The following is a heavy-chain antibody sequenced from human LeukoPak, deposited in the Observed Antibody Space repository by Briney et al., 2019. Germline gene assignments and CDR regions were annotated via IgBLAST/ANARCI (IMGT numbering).Heavy chain of an antibody. Sequence: PSETLSLTCIVSGGSISSSIYYWAWVRQPPGKGLEWIGTVFYNGATQYSPSLRSRVTISIDTSTNQFSLKLTSVTAADTALYYSARELRYDNSDSGAFWGQGTVVTVSS. CDR2: VFYNGAT. CDR1: GGSISSSIYY. J-gene: IGHJ3*01. D-gene: IGHD3-22*01. CDR3: ARELRYDNSDSGAF. V-gene: IGHV4-39*07.